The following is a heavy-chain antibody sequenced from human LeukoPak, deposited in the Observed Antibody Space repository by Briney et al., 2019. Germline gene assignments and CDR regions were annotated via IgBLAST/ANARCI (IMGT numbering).Heavy chain of an antibody. D-gene: IGHD2-15*01. Sequence: GGSLRLSCAASGFTFSSYEMNWVRQAPGKGLEWVSSISSSSSYIYYADSVKGRFTISRDNAKNSLYLQMNSLRAEDTAVYYCARDPSYIVVAGGWFDPWGQGTLVTVSS. J-gene: IGHJ5*02. CDR2: ISSSSSYI. CDR1: GFTFSSYE. V-gene: IGHV3-21*01. CDR3: ARDPSYIVVAGGWFDP.